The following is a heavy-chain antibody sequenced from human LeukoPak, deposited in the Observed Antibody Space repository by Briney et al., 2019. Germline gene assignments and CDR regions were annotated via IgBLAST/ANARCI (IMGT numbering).Heavy chain of an antibody. V-gene: IGHV4-39*01. Sequence: PSETLSLTCTVSGGSINSRSYYWGWIRQPPGKGLEWIGSIYYSGSTYHDPSLKSRVTISVDTSKNQLSLKLSSVTAADTAVYYCAFRRGGYKGGNWFDPWGQGTLVTVSS. CDR1: GGSINSRSYY. D-gene: IGHD5-24*01. CDR3: AFRRGGYKGGNWFDP. CDR2: IYYSGST. J-gene: IGHJ5*02.